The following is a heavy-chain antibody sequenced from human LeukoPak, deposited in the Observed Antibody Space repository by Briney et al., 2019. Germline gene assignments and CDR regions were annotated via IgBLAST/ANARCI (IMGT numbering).Heavy chain of an antibody. D-gene: IGHD6-13*01. CDR1: GGSISSISYY. CDR3: ARHVRIAAAGFDY. CDR2: MYHNGST. J-gene: IGHJ4*02. Sequence: SETLSLTCTVSGGSISSISYYWGWIRQPPGKGLEWIGSMYHNGSTYYNPSLKSRVTISVDTSKNQFSLKLSSVTAADTAVYYCARHVRIAAAGFDYWGQGTLVTVSS. V-gene: IGHV4-39*01.